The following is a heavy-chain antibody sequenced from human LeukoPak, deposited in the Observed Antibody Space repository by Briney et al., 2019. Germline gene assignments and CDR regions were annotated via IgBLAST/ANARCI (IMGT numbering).Heavy chain of an antibody. J-gene: IGHJ4*02. V-gene: IGHV4-61*02. Sequence: SETLSLTCTVSGGSISSGSYYWSWIRQPAGKGLEWLGRIYTSGSTNYNPSLNSRVTISVDTSKNQFSLNLSFVTAADTAVYYCARHYYSSGSFDYWGQGTLVTVSS. CDR3: ARHYYSSGSFDY. CDR2: IYTSGST. D-gene: IGHD3-10*01. CDR1: GGSISSGSYY.